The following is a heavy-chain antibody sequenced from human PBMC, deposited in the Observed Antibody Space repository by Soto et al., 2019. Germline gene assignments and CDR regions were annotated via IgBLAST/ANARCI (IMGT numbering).Heavy chain of an antibody. CDR2: IYWDDDK. CDR3: AHSTALEYYDFGRCYYPGSHDAFEI. Sequence: ASGPTLVNPTQTLTLTCTFSGFSLSTSGVGVGWIRQPPGKALEWLALIYWDDDKRYSPSLKSRLTITKDTSKNQVVLTMTNMDPVDTATYYCAHSTALEYYDFGRCYYPGSHDAFEIWGQGTMVTVSS. D-gene: IGHD3-3*01. J-gene: IGHJ3*02. V-gene: IGHV2-5*02. CDR1: GFSLSTSGVG.